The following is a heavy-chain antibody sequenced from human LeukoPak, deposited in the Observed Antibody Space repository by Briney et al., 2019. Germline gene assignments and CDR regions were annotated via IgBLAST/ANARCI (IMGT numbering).Heavy chain of an antibody. CDR3: ATRTGTTVDWYFDL. Sequence: GGSLRLSCAASGFTFSSYSMNWVRQAPGKGLEWVSSISSSSSYIYYADSVKGRFTISRDNAKNSLYLQMNSLRAEDTAVHYCATRTGTTVDWYFDLWGRGTLVTVSS. V-gene: IGHV3-21*01. J-gene: IGHJ2*01. CDR2: ISSSSSYI. D-gene: IGHD1-1*01. CDR1: GFTFSSYS.